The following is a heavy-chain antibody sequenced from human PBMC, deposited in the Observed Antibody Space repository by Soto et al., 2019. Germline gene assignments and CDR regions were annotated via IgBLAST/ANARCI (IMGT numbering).Heavy chain of an antibody. V-gene: IGHV3-11*01. J-gene: IGHJ4*02. D-gene: IGHD2-2*01. Sequence: GGSLRLSCAASGFTFSDYYMSWIRQAPGKGLEWVSYISSSGSTIYYADSVKGRFTISRDNAKNSLYLQMNSLRAEDTAVYYCAREGDIVVVPAAMGFDYWGQGTLVTVSS. CDR1: GFTFSDYY. CDR2: ISSSGSTI. CDR3: AREGDIVVVPAAMGFDY.